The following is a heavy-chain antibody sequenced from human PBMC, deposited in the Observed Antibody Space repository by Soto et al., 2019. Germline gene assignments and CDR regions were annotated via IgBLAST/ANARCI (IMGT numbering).Heavy chain of an antibody. Sequence: QVQLQESGPGLVKPSETLSLTCTVAGCSISSFYWSWIRQPAGKGLEWIGRIYTSGSTNYNPSLKSRVTMSVDTSKNPFSLKLRSVTAADTAVYSCARDKVAGTSAWFDPWGQGTLVTVAS. CDR2: IYTSGST. J-gene: IGHJ5*02. CDR1: GCSISSFY. CDR3: ARDKVAGTSAWFDP. V-gene: IGHV4-4*07. D-gene: IGHD6-19*01.